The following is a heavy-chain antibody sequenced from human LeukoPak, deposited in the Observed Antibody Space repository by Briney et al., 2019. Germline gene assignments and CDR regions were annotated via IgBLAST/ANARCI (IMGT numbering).Heavy chain of an antibody. CDR3: ASHYCSSTSCYRFYYYYMDA. CDR1: GYNFTGYY. D-gene: IGHD2-2*01. Sequence: GASVKVSCKASGYNFTGYYMHWVRQAPGQGLEWMGWINPNSSGTNYAQKFQGRVTMTRDMSTSTVYMELSSLRSEDTAVYYCASHYCSSTSCYRFYYYYMDAWGKGTTVTVSS. J-gene: IGHJ6*03. CDR2: INPNSSGT. V-gene: IGHV1-2*02.